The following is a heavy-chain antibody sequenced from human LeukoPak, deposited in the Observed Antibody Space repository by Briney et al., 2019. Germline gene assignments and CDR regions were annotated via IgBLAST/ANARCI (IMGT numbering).Heavy chain of an antibody. CDR2: ISTSGNII. CDR1: GFTFSDYY. J-gene: IGHJ3*02. CDR3: ARYGRVGAADAFDI. Sequence: GGSLRLSCAASGFTFSDYYMCWIRQAPGKGLEWVSYISTSGNIIYYADSVKGRFTISRDNAKNSLYLQMSSLRAEDTAIYYCARYGRVGAADAFDIWGQGTMVTVSS. V-gene: IGHV3-11*01. D-gene: IGHD1-26*01.